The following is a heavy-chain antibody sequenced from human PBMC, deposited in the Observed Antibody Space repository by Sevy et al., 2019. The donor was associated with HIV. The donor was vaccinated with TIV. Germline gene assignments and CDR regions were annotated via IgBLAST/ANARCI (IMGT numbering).Heavy chain of an antibody. CDR1: GGSIGSGIYY. CDR2: DYYTGST. D-gene: IGHD1-26*01. J-gene: IGHJ4*02. V-gene: IGHV4-39*01. CDR3: AKRTGRVSGSYYEYYLDY. Sequence: SETLSLTCTVSGGSIGSGIYYWDWLCQPPGKDLEWIGSDYYTGSTYYNPSLKSRITISVDTSQNQFSLKLSSVTAADTAVYDCAKRTGRVSGSYYEYYLDYWGQGTLVTVSS.